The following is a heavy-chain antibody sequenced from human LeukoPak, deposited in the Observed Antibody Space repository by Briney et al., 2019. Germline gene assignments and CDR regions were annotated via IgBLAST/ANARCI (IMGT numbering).Heavy chain of an antibody. CDR1: GFTFSDYY. V-gene: IGHV3-11*04. Sequence: PGGSLRLSCAASGFTFSDYYMSWIRQAPGKGLEWVSYISTSGNTIYYADFVEGRFTISRDNAKNSLYLQMNSLRAEDTAVYYCARTNGVSKFDYWGQGTLVTVSS. CDR2: ISTSGNTI. J-gene: IGHJ4*02. D-gene: IGHD2-8*01. CDR3: ARTNGVSKFDY.